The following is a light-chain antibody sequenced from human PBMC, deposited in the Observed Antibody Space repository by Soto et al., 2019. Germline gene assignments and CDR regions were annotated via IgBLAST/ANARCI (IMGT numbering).Light chain of an antibody. CDR2: KAS. CDR1: QSIVVW. CDR3: QQYHSYPWT. Sequence: DIQMTQSPSTLSASVGDRVTITCRASQSIVVWLAWYQQKPGKAPKLLIYKASNLQSGVPSRFSGSGSGTEFTLTISSLQPDDFATYYCQQYHSYPWTFGQGAEVEIK. V-gene: IGKV1-5*03. J-gene: IGKJ1*01.